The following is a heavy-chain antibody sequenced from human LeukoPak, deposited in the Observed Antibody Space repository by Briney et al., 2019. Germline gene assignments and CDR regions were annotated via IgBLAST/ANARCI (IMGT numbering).Heavy chain of an antibody. V-gene: IGHV3-48*03. J-gene: IGHJ6*03. D-gene: IGHD1-26*01. CDR3: ARDPYSGSYGPYYYYYMDV. CDR2: ISSSGSTI. Sequence: GGSLRLSCAASGFTFSSYEMNWVRQAPGKGLEWVSYISSSGSTIYYADSVKGRFTISRDNAKNSLYLQMDSLRVEDTAVYYCARDPYSGSYGPYYYYYMDVWGKGTTVTISS. CDR1: GFTFSSYE.